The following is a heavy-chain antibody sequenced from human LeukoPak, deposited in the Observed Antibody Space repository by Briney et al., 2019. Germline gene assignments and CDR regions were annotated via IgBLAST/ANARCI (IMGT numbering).Heavy chain of an antibody. D-gene: IGHD5-18*01. J-gene: IGHJ6*03. Sequence: SETLSLTCAVYGGSFSGYYWSWIRQPPGKGLEWIGEINHSGSTNYNPSLKSRVTISVDTFKNQFSLKLSSVTAAGTAVYYCASGRGYSYGYYYYYYMDVWGKGTTVTVSS. V-gene: IGHV4-34*01. CDR2: INHSGST. CDR1: GGSFSGYY. CDR3: ASGRGYSYGYYYYYYMDV.